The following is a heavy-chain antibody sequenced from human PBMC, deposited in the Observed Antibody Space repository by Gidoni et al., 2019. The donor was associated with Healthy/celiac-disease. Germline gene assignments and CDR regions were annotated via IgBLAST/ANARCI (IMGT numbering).Heavy chain of an antibody. CDR3: ARDLSGGSAMVRSREYYYYMDV. CDR2: IIPIFGTA. D-gene: IGHD5-18*01. Sequence: VQLVQSEVDVMNRDASVKVSYKDDGGNFSSDADSWVRQAPGPGLELMGGIIPIFGTANYAQNFQGRVTIPADQSTSTAYMDLSSLRSEDTAVYYCARDLSGGSAMVRSREYYYYMDVWGKGTTVTVSS. V-gene: IGHV1-69*01. J-gene: IGHJ6*03. CDR1: GGNFSSDA.